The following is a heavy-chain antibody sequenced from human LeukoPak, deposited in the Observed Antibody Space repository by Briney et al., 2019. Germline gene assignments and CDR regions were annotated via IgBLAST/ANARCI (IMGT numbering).Heavy chain of an antibody. D-gene: IGHD3-16*01. Sequence: PSETLSLTCAVSGGSISSGGYSWSWIRQPPGKGLEWIGYIYHSGSTYYNPSLKSRVTISVDRSKNQFSLKMSSVTAADRAVYYCARGYDRAAYHDNWGQGTLVTVSS. CDR1: GGSISSGGYS. J-gene: IGHJ4*02. CDR3: ARGYDRAAYHDN. CDR2: IYHSGST. V-gene: IGHV4-30-2*01.